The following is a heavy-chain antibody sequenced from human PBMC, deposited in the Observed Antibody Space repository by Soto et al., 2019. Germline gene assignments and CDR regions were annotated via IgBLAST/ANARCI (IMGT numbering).Heavy chain of an antibody. CDR3: ANPRYGSGREARSANDY. CDR1: GFTFSNHA. Sequence: PGGSLRLPWAASGFTFSNHAMSWVLQAQGKGLEWVSAISGSGGSTYYADSVKGRFTISRDNSKNTLYLQMNSLRAEDTAVYYCANPRYGSGREARSANDYWGQGTLVTVSS. V-gene: IGHV3-23*01. J-gene: IGHJ4*02. CDR2: ISGSGGST. D-gene: IGHD3-10*01.